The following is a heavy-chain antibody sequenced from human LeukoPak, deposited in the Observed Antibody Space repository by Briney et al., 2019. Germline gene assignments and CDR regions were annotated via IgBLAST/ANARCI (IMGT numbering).Heavy chain of an antibody. CDR3: ARDFSFPPAGRTYYYYYHYMDV. Sequence: GGSLRLSCAASGFTFSSYAMHWVRQAPGKGLEWVAVISYDGSNKYYADSVKGRFTISRDNSKNTLYLQMNSLRAEDTAVYYCARDFSFPPAGRTYYYYYHYMDVWGKGTTVTVSS. D-gene: IGHD6-13*01. CDR2: ISYDGSNK. CDR1: GFTFSSYA. V-gene: IGHV3-30*04. J-gene: IGHJ6*03.